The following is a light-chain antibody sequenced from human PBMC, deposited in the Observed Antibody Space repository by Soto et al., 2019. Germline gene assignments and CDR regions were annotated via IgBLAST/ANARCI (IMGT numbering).Light chain of an antibody. J-gene: IGKJ1*01. CDR1: QSVLYSSNNKNY. Sequence: DIVMTQSPDSLAVSLGERATINCKSSQSVLYSSNNKNYLAWYQQKPGQPPKLPIYWASTRESGVPDRFSGSGSGTDCTLTISGLQAEDVAVYYCQQYYSTPTFGQGTKVEIK. CDR3: QQYYSTPT. CDR2: WAS. V-gene: IGKV4-1*01.